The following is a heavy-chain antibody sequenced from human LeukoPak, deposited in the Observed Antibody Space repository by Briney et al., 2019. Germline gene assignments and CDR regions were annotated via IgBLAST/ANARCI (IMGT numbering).Heavy chain of an antibody. Sequence: GASLRLSCAASGFTFNNYAMSWVRQAPGKGLEWVSATLGSGGSTYYADSVKGRFTVSRDNSKSTLYLQMNSLRAEDTALYYCAKWGDYDVLTGYYVPDYWGQGTLFTVSS. CDR1: GFTFNNYA. V-gene: IGHV3-23*01. CDR3: AKWGDYDVLTGYYVPDY. J-gene: IGHJ4*02. CDR2: TLGSGGST. D-gene: IGHD3-9*01.